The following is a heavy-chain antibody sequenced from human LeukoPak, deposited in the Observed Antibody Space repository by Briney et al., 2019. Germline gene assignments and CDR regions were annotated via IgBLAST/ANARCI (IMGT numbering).Heavy chain of an antibody. V-gene: IGHV3-30*02. D-gene: IGHD6-13*01. CDR1: GFTLSSYG. CDR2: IRNDGSHK. J-gene: IGHJ4*02. Sequence: GGSLRLACAASGFTLSSYGMHWVRHGPGKGPEWVAFIRNDGSHKYYADSVKGRFTISRDNSKNTLYLQMNSLRADDTAVYYCAKAGGSSWDPFDYWGQGTLVTVSS. CDR3: AKAGGSSWDPFDY.